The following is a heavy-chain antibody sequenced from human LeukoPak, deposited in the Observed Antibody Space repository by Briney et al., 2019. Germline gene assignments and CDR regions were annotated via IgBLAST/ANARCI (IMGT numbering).Heavy chain of an antibody. CDR1: GFTFGKYW. J-gene: IGHJ4*02. CDR2: IKEDGSMT. Sequence: GGSLRLSCVASGFTFGKYWMTWVRQAPGKGLEWVAHIKEDGSMTRSIDSVKGRFTISRDNAKSSLYLQMNSLRDEDTAVYYCVRDIGWFRFDHWGQGTLVTVSS. D-gene: IGHD6-19*01. CDR3: VRDIGWFRFDH. V-gene: IGHV3-7*03.